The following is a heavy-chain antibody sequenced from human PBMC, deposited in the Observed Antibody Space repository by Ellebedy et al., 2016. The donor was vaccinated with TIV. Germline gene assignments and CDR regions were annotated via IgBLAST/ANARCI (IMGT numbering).Heavy chain of an antibody. D-gene: IGHD1-1*01. V-gene: IGHV3-11*06. J-gene: IGHJ3*02. CDR1: GFSFSDYH. Sequence: PGGSLRLSCAASGFSFSDYHMSWIRQAPGKGLEWVSYISSSSSNTNYADSVKGRFTISRDNAKQSLHLQMNSLRAEDTAVYYCARESEFSNTWNGNAFDIWGQGTMVTVSP. CDR3: ARESEFSNTWNGNAFDI. CDR2: ISSSSSNT.